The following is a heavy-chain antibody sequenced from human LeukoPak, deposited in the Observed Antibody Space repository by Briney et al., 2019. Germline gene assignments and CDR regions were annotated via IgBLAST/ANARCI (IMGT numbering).Heavy chain of an antibody. J-gene: IGHJ4*02. D-gene: IGHD2-15*01. V-gene: IGHV3-21*01. CDR1: GFTFSSYA. Sequence: GGSLRLSCAASGFTFSSYAMSWVRQAPGKGLEWVSSISSSSSYIYYADSVKGRFTISRDNAKNSLYLQMNSLRAEDTAVYYCARAPGPILVSWGQGTLVTVSS. CDR2: ISSSSSYI. CDR3: ARAPGPILVS.